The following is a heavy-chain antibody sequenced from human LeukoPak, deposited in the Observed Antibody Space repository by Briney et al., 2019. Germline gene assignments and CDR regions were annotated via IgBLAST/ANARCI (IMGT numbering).Heavy chain of an antibody. CDR3: ATSYYYDSSGYYPYYFDY. V-gene: IGHV5-51*01. CDR2: IYPGDSDT. CDR1: GYSFTSYW. D-gene: IGHD3-22*01. Sequence: GESLKISCKGSGYSFTSYWIGWVRQIPGKGLEWMGIIYPGDSDTRYSPSFQGQVTISADKSISTAYLQWSSLKASDTAMYYCATSYYYDSSGYYPYYFDYWGQGTLVTVSS. J-gene: IGHJ4*02.